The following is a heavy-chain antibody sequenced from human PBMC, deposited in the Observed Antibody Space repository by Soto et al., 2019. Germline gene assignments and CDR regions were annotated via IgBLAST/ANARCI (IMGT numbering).Heavy chain of an antibody. CDR3: AREGSLGYYDSSGYYDY. CDR1: GFTFSSYA. Sequence: PGGSLRLSCAASGFTFSSYAMSWVRQAPGKGLEWVSVIIASGGSTYYAVSVKGRFTISRDNSKNTLYLQMNSLRAEDTAVYYCAREGSLGYYDSSGYYDYWGQGTLVTVSS. V-gene: IGHV3-23*01. D-gene: IGHD3-22*01. J-gene: IGHJ4*02. CDR2: IIASGGST.